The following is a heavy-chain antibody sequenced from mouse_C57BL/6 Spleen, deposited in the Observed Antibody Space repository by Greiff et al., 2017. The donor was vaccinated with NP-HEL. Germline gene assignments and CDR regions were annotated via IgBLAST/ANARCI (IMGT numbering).Heavy chain of an antibody. D-gene: IGHD2-5*01. CDR3: ARGYSNYVFAY. V-gene: IGHV1-82*01. Sequence: VQLQQSGPELVKPGASVKISCKASGYAFSSSWMNWVKQRPGKGLEWIGRIYPGDGDTNYNGKFKGKATLTADKSSSTAYMQLSSLTAEDSAVYFCARGYSNYVFAYWGKGTLVTVSA. CDR1: GYAFSSSW. J-gene: IGHJ3*01. CDR2: IYPGDGDT.